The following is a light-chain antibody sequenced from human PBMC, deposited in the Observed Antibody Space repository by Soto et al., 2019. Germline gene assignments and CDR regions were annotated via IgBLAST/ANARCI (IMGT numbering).Light chain of an antibody. CDR2: DAS. V-gene: IGKV1-5*01. CDR1: ERISSW. Sequence: DIQMTQSPSTLSASVGDRVTITCRASERISSWLAWYQQKPGKAPKLLIYDASSLESGVPSRFSGSGSGTEFTLTISSLQPEDFATYYCLQKYFYPFTFGPGTKVDIK. J-gene: IGKJ3*01. CDR3: LQKYFYPFT.